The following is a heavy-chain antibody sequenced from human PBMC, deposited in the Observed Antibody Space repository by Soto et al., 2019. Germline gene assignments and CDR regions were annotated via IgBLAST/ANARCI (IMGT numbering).Heavy chain of an antibody. V-gene: IGHV4-59*01. J-gene: IGHJ6*02. CDR2: IYSSGST. CDR1: SDSMNTYD. Sequence: PSETLSLTCTVPSDSMNTYDWGWIRQAPRKELEWIGHIYSSGSTSYNPSLKNRVTISVDTSRNQFSLNLSSVTAADTAVYYCTRAPSSVLGDYYYGLDVWGQGTTVTVSS. CDR3: TRAPSSVLGDYYYGLDV. D-gene: IGHD3-16*01.